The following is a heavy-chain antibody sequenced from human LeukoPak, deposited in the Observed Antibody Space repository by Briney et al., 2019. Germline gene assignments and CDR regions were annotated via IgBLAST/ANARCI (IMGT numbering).Heavy chain of an antibody. J-gene: IGHJ4*02. CDR3: AREVMDILTGYPHLDY. V-gene: IGHV3-30*04. D-gene: IGHD3-9*01. CDR1: GFTFSSYA. CDR2: ISSDGSNK. Sequence: SGRSLGLSCAASGFTFSSYAIYWVRQAPGKGLEWVTVISSDGSNKYYADSVKGRFTISRDNSKNTLYLQMNSLRAEDTAVYYCAREVMDILTGYPHLDYWGQGTLVTVSS.